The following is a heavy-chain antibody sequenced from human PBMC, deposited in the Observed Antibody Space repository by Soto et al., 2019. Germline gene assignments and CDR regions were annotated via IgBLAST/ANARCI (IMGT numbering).Heavy chain of an antibody. CDR3: ARLPVVPAAITNNWFDP. Sequence: GESLKISCKGSGYSFTSYWTSWVRQMPGKGLEWMGRIDPSDSYTNYSPSFQGHVTISADKSISTAYLQWSSLKASDTAMYYCARLPVVPAAITNNWFDPWGQGTLVTVSS. J-gene: IGHJ5*02. V-gene: IGHV5-10-1*01. CDR1: GYSFTSYW. CDR2: IDPSDSYT. D-gene: IGHD2-2*01.